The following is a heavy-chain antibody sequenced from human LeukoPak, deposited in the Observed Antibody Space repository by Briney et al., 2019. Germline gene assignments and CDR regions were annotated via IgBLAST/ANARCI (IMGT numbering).Heavy chain of an antibody. V-gene: IGHV1-24*01. CDR2: FDHEDGEAEDGEA. CDR1: GYTLSGLS. J-gene: IGHJ3*02. Sequence: ASVKVSCKVSGYTLSGLSMNWVRQAPGKGLEWMGGFDHEDGEAEDGEAVYAQKFQGRVTMTEDTSTDTAYMELSSLRSEDTALYFCATLLRSRDAFDIWGQGTMVTVSS. D-gene: IGHD2-15*01. CDR3: ATLLRSRDAFDI.